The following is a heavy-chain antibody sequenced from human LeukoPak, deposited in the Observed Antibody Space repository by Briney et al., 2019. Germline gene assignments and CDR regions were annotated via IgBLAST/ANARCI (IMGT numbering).Heavy chain of an antibody. J-gene: IGHJ4*02. CDR1: GYSFTNYW. CDR3: ARRVRSGYSSSWYSDY. D-gene: IGHD6-13*01. V-gene: IGHV5-51*01. CDR2: IYPDDTDT. Sequence: GESLKISFKGSGYSFTNYWIAWVRQMPGKGLEWMGIIYPDDTDTTYSPSFQDQVTISADKSISTAYLQWSSLKASDTAMYYCARRVRSGYSSSWYSDYWGQGTLVTVSS.